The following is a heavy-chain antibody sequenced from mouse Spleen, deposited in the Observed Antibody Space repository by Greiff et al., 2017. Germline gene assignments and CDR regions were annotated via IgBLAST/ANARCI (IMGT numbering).Heavy chain of an antibody. V-gene: IGHV2-4-1*01. J-gene: IGHJ2*01. CDR2: IWSDGST. Sequence: VQGVESGPGLVAPSQSLSITCKVSGFSLTNYAVHWVRQSPGKGLEWLGVIWSDGSTDYNAAFISSLSISKDNSKSHVFFKMNSLQADDTAIYFCARGSSFGYWGQGTTLTVSS. CDR3: ARGSSFGY. D-gene: IGHD1-1*01. CDR1: GFSLTNYA.